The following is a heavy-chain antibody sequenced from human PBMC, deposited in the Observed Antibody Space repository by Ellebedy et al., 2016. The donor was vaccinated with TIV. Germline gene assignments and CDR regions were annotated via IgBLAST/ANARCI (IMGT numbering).Heavy chain of an antibody. CDR1: GYTFIYYY. CDR2: INPAASSA. CDR3: AREVRVGDCFDL. V-gene: IGHV1-46*01. J-gene: IGHJ4*02. D-gene: IGHD1-26*01. Sequence: AASVKVSCKTSGYTFIYYYIHWVRQAPGQGLEWMGRINPAASSADYAQNFQGRVTMTRDTSTSTVYMELSSLRSEDTAVYYCAREVRVGDCFDLWGQGTLVTVAS.